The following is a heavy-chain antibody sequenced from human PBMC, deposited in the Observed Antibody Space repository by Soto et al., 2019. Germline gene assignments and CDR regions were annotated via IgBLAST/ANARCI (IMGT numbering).Heavy chain of an antibody. Sequence: SETLSLTCTVSGGSISSDDYYWNWIRQRPGKGLEWIGNIYYRGNTNYNPSLKSRIIMSMDMSENQFSLKLASVTAADTAVYYCAAGADSGSYYKRYYYYGMDVWGQGITVTVAS. J-gene: IGHJ6*02. CDR2: IYYRGNT. CDR3: AAGADSGSYYKRYYYYGMDV. D-gene: IGHD3-10*01. V-gene: IGHV4-31*03. CDR1: GGSISSDDYY.